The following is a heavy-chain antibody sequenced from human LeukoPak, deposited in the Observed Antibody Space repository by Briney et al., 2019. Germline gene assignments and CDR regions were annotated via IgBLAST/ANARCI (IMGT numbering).Heavy chain of an antibody. CDR1: GGSFSGYY. D-gene: IGHD3-10*01. CDR2: INHSGST. Sequence: PSETLSLTCAVYGGSFSGYYWSWIRQPPGKGLEWIGEINHSGSTNYNPSLKSRVTISVDTSKNQFSLKLSSVTAADTAVYYCARAYYYGSGSYSYYYYGMDVWGKGTTVTVSS. V-gene: IGHV4-34*01. CDR3: ARAYYYGSGSYSYYYYGMDV. J-gene: IGHJ6*04.